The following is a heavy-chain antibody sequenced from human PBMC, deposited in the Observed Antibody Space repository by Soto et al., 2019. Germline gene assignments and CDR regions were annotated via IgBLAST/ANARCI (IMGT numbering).Heavy chain of an antibody. V-gene: IGHV4-31*03. CDR1: GGSISSGGYY. CDR3: AGRNSLASLSLNFRELSNYKWIDP. D-gene: IGHD3-16*02. CDR2: IYYSGST. J-gene: IGHJ5*02. Sequence: SETLSLTCTVSGGSISSGGYYWSWIRQHPGKGLEWIGYIYYSGSTYYNTSLKSRVTISVDTSNNQFSLNLSSVTASDTAVYYCAGRNSLASLSLNFRELSNYKWIDPWGPGTLVTVSS.